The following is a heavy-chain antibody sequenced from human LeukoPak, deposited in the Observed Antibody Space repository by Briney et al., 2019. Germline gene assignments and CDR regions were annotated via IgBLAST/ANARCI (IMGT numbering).Heavy chain of an antibody. V-gene: IGHV1-24*01. D-gene: IGHD2-2*01. CDR3: AINAYCSSNGCWGNYYYYYMDV. CDR2: FDPEDGET. Sequence: GASVKVSCKVSGYTLTELSMHWVRQAPGKGLEWMGGFDPEDGETIYAQKFQGRVTLTEDTSTDTAYMELSSLRSADTAMYYCAINAYCSSNGCWGNYYYYYMDVWGKGTTVTVSS. CDR1: GYTLTELS. J-gene: IGHJ6*03.